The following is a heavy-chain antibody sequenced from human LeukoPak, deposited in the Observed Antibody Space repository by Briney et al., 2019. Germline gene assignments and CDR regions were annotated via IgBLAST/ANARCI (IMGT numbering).Heavy chain of an antibody. CDR3: ARDKGYCDFWSGFLPFDY. Sequence: GGSLRLSCAASGFTFSSYEMNWVRQAPGKGLEWVSYISSSGSTIYYADSVKGRFTISRDNAKNSLYLQMNSLRAEDTAVYYCARDKGYCDFWSGFLPFDYWGQGTLVTVSS. D-gene: IGHD3-3*01. CDR1: GFTFSSYE. V-gene: IGHV3-48*03. J-gene: IGHJ4*02. CDR2: ISSSGSTI.